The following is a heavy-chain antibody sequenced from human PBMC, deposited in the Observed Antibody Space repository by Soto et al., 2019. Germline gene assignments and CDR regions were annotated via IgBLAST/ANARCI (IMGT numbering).Heavy chain of an antibody. Sequence: SETLSLTCTVSGGSISSYYWSWIRQPAGKGLEWIGRIYSSGSTNYNPSLKRRVTMSVDTSKNQFSLRLSSVTAAATAVYYCARIAYSRQLAPYYYGLDVWGQGTTVTVSS. CDR3: ARIAYSRQLAPYYYGLDV. CDR1: GGSISSYY. CDR2: IYSSGST. D-gene: IGHD4-4*01. V-gene: IGHV4-4*07. J-gene: IGHJ6*02.